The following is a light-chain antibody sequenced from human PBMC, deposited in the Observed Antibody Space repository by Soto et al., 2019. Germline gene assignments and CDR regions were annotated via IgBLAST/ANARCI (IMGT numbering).Light chain of an antibody. J-gene: IGKJ2*01. V-gene: IGKV3-20*01. CDR3: QLFGSSPRYT. Sequence: EIVLTQSPGTLSLSPGERATLSCRTSESVTSTYIAWYQKKPGQPPRLLIYGAARSATGIPDRFSGSGSGTDFTLTISRLEPEDFAVYYCQLFGSSPRYTFGQGTKLEIK. CDR2: GAA. CDR1: ESVTSTY.